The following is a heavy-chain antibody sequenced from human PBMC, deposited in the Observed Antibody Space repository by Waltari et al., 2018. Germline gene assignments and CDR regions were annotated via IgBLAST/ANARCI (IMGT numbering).Heavy chain of an antibody. CDR1: GGSISSGSYY. J-gene: IGHJ3*02. D-gene: IGHD6-13*01. CDR3: ARASSWYGFDAFDI. CDR2: IYTSGST. Sequence: QVQLQESGPGLVKPSQTLSLTCTVSGGSISSGSYYWSWIRQPAGKGLEWIGRIYTSGSTNYNPSLKSGVTISVDTSKNQFSLKLSSVTAADTAVYYCARASSWYGFDAFDIWGQGTMVTVSS. V-gene: IGHV4-61*02.